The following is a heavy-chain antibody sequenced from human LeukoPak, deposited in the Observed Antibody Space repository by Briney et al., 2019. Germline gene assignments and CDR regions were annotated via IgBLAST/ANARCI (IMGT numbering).Heavy chain of an antibody. V-gene: IGHV1-69*13. CDR3: ARDLHISDYGMDV. J-gene: IGHJ6*02. Sequence: ASVKVSCKASGYTFTSYDINWVRQATGQGLEWMGGIIPIFGTANYAQKFQGRVTITADESTSTAYMELSSLRSEDTAVYYCARDLHISDYGMDVWGQGTTVTVSS. CDR2: IIPIFGTA. CDR1: GYTFTSYD.